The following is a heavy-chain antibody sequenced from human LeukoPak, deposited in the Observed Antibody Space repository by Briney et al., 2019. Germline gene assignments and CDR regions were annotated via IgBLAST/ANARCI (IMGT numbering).Heavy chain of an antibody. CDR1: GFTFSTYA. J-gene: IGHJ3*02. CDR2: ISFDGINK. V-gene: IGHV3-30*04. CDR3: ARDRWYYYDSSDYYHDAFDT. D-gene: IGHD3-22*01. Sequence: GRSLRLSCAASGFTFSTYAMHWVRQAPGKGLEWVAVISFDGINKYYEDSVKGRFTISRDNSKNTLYLQMNSLIAEDTAVYYCARDRWYYYDSSDYYHDAFDTWGQGTMVTVSS.